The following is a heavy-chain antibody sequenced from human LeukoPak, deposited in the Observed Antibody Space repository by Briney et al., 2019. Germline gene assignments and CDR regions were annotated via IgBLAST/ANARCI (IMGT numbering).Heavy chain of an antibody. CDR2: INPSGGST. D-gene: IGHD3-22*01. Sequence: ASVKVSCKASGYTFTSYYMHWVRQAPGQGLEWMGIINPSGGSTSYAQKFQGRVTMTRDTSTSTVYMELSSLRSEDTAVYYCARAPYDSSGYSYGIPYFDYWGQGTLVTVSS. CDR3: ARAPYDSSGYSYGIPYFDY. J-gene: IGHJ4*02. CDR1: GYTFTSYY. V-gene: IGHV1-46*01.